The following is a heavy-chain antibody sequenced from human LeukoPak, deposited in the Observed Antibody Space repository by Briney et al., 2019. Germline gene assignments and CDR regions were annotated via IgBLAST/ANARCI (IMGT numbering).Heavy chain of an antibody. Sequence: GGSLRLSCAASGFTFSSYGMHWVRQAPGKGLEWVAVISYDGDNEYYADSVKGQFTISRDNSKDRLYLQMNSLRPEDTAMYYCARVRGGRSWYYYGMDVWGRGTTVTVSS. CDR3: ARVRGGRSWYYYGMDV. CDR1: GFTFSSYG. J-gene: IGHJ6*02. V-gene: IGHV3-30*19. D-gene: IGHD3-16*01. CDR2: ISYDGDNE.